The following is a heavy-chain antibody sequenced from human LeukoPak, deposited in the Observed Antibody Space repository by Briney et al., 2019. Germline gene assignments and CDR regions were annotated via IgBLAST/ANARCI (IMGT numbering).Heavy chain of an antibody. CDR2: ISGSGGST. V-gene: IGHV3-23*01. CDR3: AKDEFSSTSCYGMDV. Sequence: GGSLRLSRAASGFTFSSYAMSWVRQAPGKGLEWVSAISGSGGSTYYADSVKGRFTISRDNSKNTLYLQMNSLRAEDTAVYYCAKDEFSSTSCYGMDVWGQGTTVTVSS. CDR1: GFTFSSYA. D-gene: IGHD2-2*01. J-gene: IGHJ6*02.